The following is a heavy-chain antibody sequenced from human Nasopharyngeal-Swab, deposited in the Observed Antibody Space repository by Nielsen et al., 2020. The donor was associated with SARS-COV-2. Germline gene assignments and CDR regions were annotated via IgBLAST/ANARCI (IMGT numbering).Heavy chain of an antibody. Sequence: GSLRLSCAVYGGSFSGYYWSWIRQPPGKGLEWIGEINHSGSTNYNPSLKSRVTISVDTSKNQFSLKPSSVTAADTAVYYCARSRAALLWFGESRHLFDYWGQGTLVTVSS. J-gene: IGHJ4*02. CDR3: ARSRAALLWFGESRHLFDY. D-gene: IGHD3-10*01. CDR2: INHSGST. CDR1: GGSFSGYY. V-gene: IGHV4-34*01.